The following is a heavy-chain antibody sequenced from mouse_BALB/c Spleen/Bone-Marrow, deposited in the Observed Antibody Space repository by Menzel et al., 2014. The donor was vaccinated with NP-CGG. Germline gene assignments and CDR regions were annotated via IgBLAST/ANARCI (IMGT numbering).Heavy chain of an antibody. Sequence: VHVKQSGAELVKPGASVKLSCTASGFNIKDTYMHWVKQRPEQGLEWIGRIDPANGNTKYDPKFQGKATITADTSSNTAYLQLSSLTSEDTAVYYCASYYYGSSGFAYWGQGTLDTVSA. V-gene: IGHV14-3*02. CDR1: GFNIKDTY. J-gene: IGHJ3*01. CDR2: IDPANGNT. D-gene: IGHD1-1*01. CDR3: ASYYYGSSGFAY.